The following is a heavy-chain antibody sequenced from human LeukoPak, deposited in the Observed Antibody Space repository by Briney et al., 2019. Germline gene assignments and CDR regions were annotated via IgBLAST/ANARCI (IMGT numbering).Heavy chain of an antibody. CDR2: ISAYNGNT. CDR3: ARGPTYYDFWSGYHQEEFDY. D-gene: IGHD3-3*01. Sequence: ASVKVSCKASGYTFTSYGISWVRQAPGQGLEWMGWISAYNGNTNYAQKFQGRVTMTRNTSISTAYMELSSLRSEDTAVYYCARGPTYYDFWSGYHQEEFDYWGQGTLVTVSS. V-gene: IGHV1-18*01. CDR1: GYTFTSYG. J-gene: IGHJ4*02.